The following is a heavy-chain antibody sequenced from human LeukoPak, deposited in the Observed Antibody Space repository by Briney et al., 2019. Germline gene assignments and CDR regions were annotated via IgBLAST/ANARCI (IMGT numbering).Heavy chain of an antibody. J-gene: IGHJ6*02. D-gene: IGHD2-2*01. V-gene: IGHV4-38-2*02. CDR2: IYHSGST. CDR3: ARSNVPAAPYYGMDV. CDR1: GYSISSGYY. Sequence: SETLSLTCTVSGYSISSGYYWGWIRQPPGKGLEWIGYIYHSGSTYYNPSLKSRVTISVDTSKNQFSLKLTSVTAADTAMYHCARSNVPAAPYYGMDVWGQGTTVTVSS.